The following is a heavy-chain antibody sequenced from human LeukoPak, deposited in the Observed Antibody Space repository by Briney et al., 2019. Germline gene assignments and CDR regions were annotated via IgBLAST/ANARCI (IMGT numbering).Heavy chain of an antibody. J-gene: IGHJ6*02. Sequence: SETLSLTCTVSGGSISSYYWSWIRQPPGKGLEWVGSIYYSGSTNYNPSLKSRVTISVDTSKNQFSLKLSSVTAADTAVYYCARHGSNSSSWPYYYYGMDVWGQGTTVTVSS. CDR1: GGSISSYY. D-gene: IGHD6-13*01. V-gene: IGHV4-59*08. CDR3: ARHGSNSSSWPYYYYGMDV. CDR2: IYYSGST.